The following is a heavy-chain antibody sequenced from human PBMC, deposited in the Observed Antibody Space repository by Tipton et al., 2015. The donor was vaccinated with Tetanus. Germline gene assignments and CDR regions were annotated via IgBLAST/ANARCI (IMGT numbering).Heavy chain of an antibody. J-gene: IGHJ4*02. CDR3: AKEFQRARIRFFDS. V-gene: IGHV3-30*18. Sequence: SLRLSCAASGFSFSTYGIHWVRQAPGKGLEWVAVIPFDGRNERYADSVKGRFIISRDNSKNTLYLQMNSLRPEDTAVYYCAKEFQRARIRFFDSWGQGTQVTASS. CDR2: IPFDGRNE. CDR1: GFSFSTYG. D-gene: IGHD2-15*01.